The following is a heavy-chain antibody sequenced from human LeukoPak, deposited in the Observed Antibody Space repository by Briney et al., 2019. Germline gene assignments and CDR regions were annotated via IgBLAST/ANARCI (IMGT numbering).Heavy chain of an antibody. Sequence: GGSLRLSCAASGFTFSGSAMHWVRQASGKGLEWVGRIRSKANSYATAYAASVKGRFTISRDDSKNTAYLQMNSLKTEDTAVYYCTGHPGRDTAMVYYYYYYGMDVWGQGTTVTVSS. CDR2: IRSKANSYAT. CDR3: TGHPGRDTAMVYYYYYYGMDV. V-gene: IGHV3-73*01. D-gene: IGHD5-18*01. CDR1: GFTFSGSA. J-gene: IGHJ6*02.